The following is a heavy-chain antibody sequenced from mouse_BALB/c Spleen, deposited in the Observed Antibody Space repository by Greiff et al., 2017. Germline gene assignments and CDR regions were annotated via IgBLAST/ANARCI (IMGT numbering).Heavy chain of an antibody. CDR2: ISTYSGNT. Sequence: VKVMESGPELVRPGVSVKISCKGSGYTFTDYAMHWVKQSHAKSLEWIGVISTYSGNTNYNQKFKGKATMTVDKSSSTAYMELARLTSEDSAIYYCARTVNLYGNYAMDYWGQGTSVTVSS. J-gene: IGHJ4*01. D-gene: IGHD2-10*02. CDR3: ARTVNLYGNYAMDY. CDR1: GYTFTDYA. V-gene: IGHV1-67*01.